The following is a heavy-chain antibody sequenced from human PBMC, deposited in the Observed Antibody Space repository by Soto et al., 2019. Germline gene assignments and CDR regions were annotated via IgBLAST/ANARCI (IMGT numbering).Heavy chain of an antibody. CDR1: GGSFSGYY. CDR2: INHSGST. CDR3: ARGLHYDFWSGYHFDY. V-gene: IGHV4-34*01. J-gene: IGHJ4*02. D-gene: IGHD3-3*01. Sequence: SETLSLTCAVYGGSFSGYYWSWIRQPPGKGLEWIGEINHSGSTNYNPSLKSRVTISVDTSKNQFSLKLSSVTAADTAVYYCARGLHYDFWSGYHFDYWGQGTLVTVSS.